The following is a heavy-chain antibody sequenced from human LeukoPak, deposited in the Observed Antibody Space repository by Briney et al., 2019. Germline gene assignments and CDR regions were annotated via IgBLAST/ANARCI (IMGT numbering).Heavy chain of an antibody. D-gene: IGHD3-10*01. J-gene: IGHJ4*02. V-gene: IGHV4-59*01. CDR1: GVSITTYY. Sequence: SETLFLTCTVSGVSITTYYWSWIRQPPGKGLEWIGFISYSGTTSYSPSLKSRVTMSVDAPKNQFSLKLSSVTAADTAVYYCATSYPSGSYGNLDSWGQGTLVSVSS. CDR3: ATSYPSGSYGNLDS. CDR2: ISYSGTT.